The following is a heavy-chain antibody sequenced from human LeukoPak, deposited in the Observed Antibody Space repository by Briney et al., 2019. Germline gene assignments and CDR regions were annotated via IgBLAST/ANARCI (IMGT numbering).Heavy chain of an antibody. CDR1: GFTFSSYA. CDR2: ISGSGGST. Sequence: GGSLRLSCAASGFTFSSYAMSWVRQAPGKGLEWVSAISGSGGSTYYADSVKGRFTISRDNSKNTLYLQMNSLRAEDTAVYYCAKDSVVVSSRCDAFDIWGQGTMVTVSS. V-gene: IGHV3-23*01. CDR3: AKDSVVVSSRCDAFDI. J-gene: IGHJ3*02. D-gene: IGHD3-22*01.